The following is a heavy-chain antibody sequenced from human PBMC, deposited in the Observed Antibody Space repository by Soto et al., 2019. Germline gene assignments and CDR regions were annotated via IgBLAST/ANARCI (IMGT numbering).Heavy chain of an antibody. J-gene: IGHJ4*02. V-gene: IGHV2-5*01. CDR2: IYWNDEK. CDR3: AHTWEQWRVAFDY. Sequence: QITLKESGPTLVKPTQTLTLTCAFSGFSISTSGVGVGWIRQPPGKALEWLALIYWNDEKRYISSPKSRVTITKDTSKNQGVLTMTNMDPVDTATYYCAHTWEQWRVAFDYWGQGTLVTVSS. D-gene: IGHD6-19*01. CDR1: GFSISTSGVG.